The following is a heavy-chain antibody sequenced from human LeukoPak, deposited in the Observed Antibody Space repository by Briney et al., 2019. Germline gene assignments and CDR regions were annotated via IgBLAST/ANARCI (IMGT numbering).Heavy chain of an antibody. CDR3: ARDDCGDTCYPGGY. V-gene: IGHV1-3*01. Sequence: ASVKVSCKASGYIFTNYFIHWVRQAPGQRPEWMGWINAGNGDTKYSHHFQGRVTITRDTSASTAYMEMSSLTSEDTALYYCARDDCGDTCYPGGYWGQGTLVTVSS. J-gene: IGHJ4*02. CDR1: GYIFTNYF. D-gene: IGHD2-21*01. CDR2: INAGNGDT.